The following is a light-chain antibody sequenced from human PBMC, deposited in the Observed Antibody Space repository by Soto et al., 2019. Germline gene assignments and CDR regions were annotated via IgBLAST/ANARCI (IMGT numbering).Light chain of an antibody. J-gene: IGKJ4*01. CDR3: QQYNNWPLT. CDR1: QTVRSN. CDR2: AAS. V-gene: IGKV3D-15*01. Sequence: RVMTQSPDTLSVSPGERATLSCRASQTVRSNLAWYQQTPGQAPRLLIYAASTRATGIPARFIGSGSGTEFTLTISSLQSEDFAVYYCQQYNNWPLTFGGGTKVDIK.